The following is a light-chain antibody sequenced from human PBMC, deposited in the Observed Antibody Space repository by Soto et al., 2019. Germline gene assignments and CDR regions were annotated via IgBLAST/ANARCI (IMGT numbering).Light chain of an antibody. CDR1: QSVSSN. CDR3: QQYNNWPYT. V-gene: IGKV3-15*01. J-gene: IGKJ2*01. CDR2: GAS. Sequence: EIMMTQSPATLSVSPGERATLSCRARQSVSSNLAWYQQKPGQAPRLLIYGASTRATGIPARFSGSGSGTEFTLTISSLQSEDFAVYYCQQYNNWPYTFGQGTKLEIK.